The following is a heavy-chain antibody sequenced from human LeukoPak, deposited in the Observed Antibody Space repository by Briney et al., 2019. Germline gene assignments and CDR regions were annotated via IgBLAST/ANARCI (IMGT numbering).Heavy chain of an antibody. CDR3: ARDYYGSGSPYYFDY. CDR1: GFTLSRYW. J-gene: IGHJ4*02. D-gene: IGHD3-10*01. CDR2: IKQDGSEK. Sequence: GGSLRLSCAASGFTLSRYWMSWVRQAPGKGLEWVANIKQDGSEKYYVDSVKGRFTISRDNAENSLFLQMNSLRAEDTAVYYCARDYYGSGSPYYFDYWGQGTLVTVSS. V-gene: IGHV3-7*01.